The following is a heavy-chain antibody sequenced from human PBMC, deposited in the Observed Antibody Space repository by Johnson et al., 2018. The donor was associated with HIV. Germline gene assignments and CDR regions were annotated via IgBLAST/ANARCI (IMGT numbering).Heavy chain of an antibody. CDR1: GFTFSSYG. Sequence: VQLVESGGGVVQPGGSLRLSCAASGFTFSSYGMHWVRQAPGKGLEWVAFIRYDGANKDYADSVKGRFTISRDNSKSTLYLQMNSLRDEDTAVYFCAKDTEDSVRMVYAPFDIWGQGTLVTVSS. CDR3: AKDTEDSVRMVYAPFDI. CDR2: IRYDGANK. V-gene: IGHV3-30*02. J-gene: IGHJ3*02. D-gene: IGHD2-8*01.